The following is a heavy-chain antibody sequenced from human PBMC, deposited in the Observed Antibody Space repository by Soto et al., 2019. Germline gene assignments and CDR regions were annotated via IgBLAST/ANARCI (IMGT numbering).Heavy chain of an antibody. CDR3: VRDVGFDFDY. V-gene: IGHV6-1*01. J-gene: IGHJ4*02. Sequence: SQTHSLRSAISGDSDSSNTAAWNWMRQSPSRGLEWLGRTYYRSKWYNDYAVSVKSRITINPDTSKNQFSLHLNSVTPEDTALYYCVRDVGFDFDYWGLGTLVTVSS. D-gene: IGHD1-26*01. CDR1: GDSDSSNTAA. CDR2: TYYRSKWYN.